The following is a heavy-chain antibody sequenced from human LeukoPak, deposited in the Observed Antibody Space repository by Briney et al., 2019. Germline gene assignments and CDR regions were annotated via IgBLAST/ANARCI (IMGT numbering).Heavy chain of an antibody. J-gene: IGHJ4*02. Sequence: SETLSLTCGVSGGSISSTNWWSWLRQPPGQGLEWIGEVSLTGETNYNPSLNGRVTMSLDGSRNQLSLTLTSVAAADTAIYYCSRESGAFSPFGYWGQGTLVIV. CDR3: SRESGAFSPFGY. D-gene: IGHD1-26*01. V-gene: IGHV4-4*02. CDR1: GGSISSTNW. CDR2: VSLTGET.